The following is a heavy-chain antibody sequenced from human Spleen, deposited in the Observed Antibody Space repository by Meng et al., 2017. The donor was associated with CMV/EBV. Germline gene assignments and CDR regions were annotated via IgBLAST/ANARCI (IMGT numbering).Heavy chain of an antibody. V-gene: IGHV4-59*01. Sequence: SETLSLTCSVSGVSISRYYWSWIRQPPGKGLEWIGYISSSGNTNYIPSLESRVTISLDKSKNQLSLTLTSMTAADTAVYYCARIVRTHFGDRGWFDPWGQGTLVTVSS. D-gene: IGHD3-16*01. J-gene: IGHJ5*02. CDR1: GVSISRYY. CDR3: ARIVRTHFGDRGWFDP. CDR2: ISSSGNT.